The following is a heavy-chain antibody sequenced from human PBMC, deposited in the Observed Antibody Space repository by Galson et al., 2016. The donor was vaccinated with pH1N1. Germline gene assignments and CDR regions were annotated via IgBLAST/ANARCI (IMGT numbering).Heavy chain of an antibody. D-gene: IGHD5-12*01. CDR2: ILYDGTNE. Sequence: SLRLSCATSGFTFTPYAMHWVRQAPGKGLEWVAVILYDGTNEYYADSVKGRFPISRDKTQSTVYLQMNSLRTEDTAVYYCARDSEYSGHEGFHWAQGTLVIVSS. J-gene: IGHJ4*02. V-gene: IGHV3-30*04. CDR3: ARDSEYSGHEGFH. CDR1: GFTFTPYA.